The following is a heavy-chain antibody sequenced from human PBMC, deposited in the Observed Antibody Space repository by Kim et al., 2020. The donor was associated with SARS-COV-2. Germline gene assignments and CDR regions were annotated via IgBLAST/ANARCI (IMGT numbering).Heavy chain of an antibody. CDR3: ARDLGGFEYQLLYQFDY. J-gene: IGHJ4*02. CDR1: GYTFTGYY. D-gene: IGHD2-2*02. V-gene: IGHV1-2*02. CDR2: INPNSGGT. Sequence: ASVKVSCKASGYTFTGYYMHWVRQAPGQGLEWMGWINPNSGGTNYAQKFQGRVTMTRDTSISTAYMELSRLRSDDTAVYYCARDLGGFEYQLLYQFDYWGQGTLVTVSS.